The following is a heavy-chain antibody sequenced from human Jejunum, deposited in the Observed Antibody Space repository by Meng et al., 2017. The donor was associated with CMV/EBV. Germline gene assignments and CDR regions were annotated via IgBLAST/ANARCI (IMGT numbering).Heavy chain of an antibody. Sequence: AASGFTFSRYVMQWGRQAPGKGLVWVSRINSDGSSTSYADSVKGRFTISRDNAKNTLYLQMNSLRAEDTAVYYCAREASGDCYDYWGQGTLVTVSS. CDR1: GFTFSRYV. CDR2: INSDGSST. V-gene: IGHV3-74*01. D-gene: IGHD2-21*01. J-gene: IGHJ4*02. CDR3: AREASGDCYDY.